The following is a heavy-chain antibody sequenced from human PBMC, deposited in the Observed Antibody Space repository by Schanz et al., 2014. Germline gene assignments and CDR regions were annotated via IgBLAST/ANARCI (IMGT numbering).Heavy chain of an antibody. CDR1: GFTFSSYS. D-gene: IGHD2-15*01. CDR2: ISSSSSYI. CDR3: AKGMGYCSGGTCYDYYYYGLDV. Sequence: EVQLVESGGGLVKPGGSLRLSCAASGFTFSSYSMNWVRQAPGKGLEWVSSISSSSSYIYYADSVKGRFTISRDNAKNSLYLQMNSLRAGDTAVFYCAKGMGYCSGGTCYDYYYYGLDVWGQGTTVTVSS. V-gene: IGHV3-21*04. J-gene: IGHJ6*02.